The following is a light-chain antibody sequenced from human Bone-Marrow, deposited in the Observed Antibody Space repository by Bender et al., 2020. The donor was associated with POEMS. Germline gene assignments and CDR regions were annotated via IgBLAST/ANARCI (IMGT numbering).Light chain of an antibody. CDR3: AAWDAGLGGGV. CDR2: SDN. Sequence: QSVLTQPPSASGTPGQRVTISCSGSNSNIGTNAVNWYQQFPGTAPKPLIYSDNQRPSGVPARFYAFKSGTSASLAISGLQSQDEADYYCAAWDAGLGGGVFGGGTKLTVL. V-gene: IGLV1-44*01. J-gene: IGLJ3*02. CDR1: NSNIGTNA.